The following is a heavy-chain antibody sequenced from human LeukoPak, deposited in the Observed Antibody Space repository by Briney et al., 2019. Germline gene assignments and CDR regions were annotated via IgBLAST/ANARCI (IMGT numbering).Heavy chain of an antibody. V-gene: IGHV3-48*01. CDR2: IGIDSGNT. J-gene: IGHJ4*02. D-gene: IGHD6-19*01. Sequence: GGSLRLSCAASGFTFSDYSMNWVRQAPGKGLEWISYIGIDSGNTNYADSVKGRFTISRDNSKNTLFLQMESLRAEDTAVYHCAKDRRSGYSSGFDYWGQGTLVTVSS. CDR3: AKDRRSGYSSGFDY. CDR1: GFTFSDYS.